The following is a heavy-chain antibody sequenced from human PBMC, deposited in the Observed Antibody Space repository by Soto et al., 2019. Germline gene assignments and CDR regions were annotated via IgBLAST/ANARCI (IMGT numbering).Heavy chain of an antibody. J-gene: IGHJ5*02. CDR1: GFTFGDYA. Sequence: SLRLSCTASGFTFGDYAMSWFRQAPGKGLEWVGFIRSRAYGGTTEYAASVKGRFTISRDDSKSIAYLQMNSLKTEDTAVYYCTRGGACSSTSCYSALSDGWFDPWGRGTLVTVSS. V-gene: IGHV3-49*03. CDR3: TRGGACSSTSCYSALSDGWFDP. D-gene: IGHD2-2*01. CDR2: IRSRAYGGTT.